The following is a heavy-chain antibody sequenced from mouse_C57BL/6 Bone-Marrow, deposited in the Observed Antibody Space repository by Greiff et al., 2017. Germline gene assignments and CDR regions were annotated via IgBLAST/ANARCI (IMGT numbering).Heavy chain of an antibody. V-gene: IGHV5-4*01. D-gene: IGHD2-1*01. CDR2: ISDGGSYT. J-gene: IGHJ4*01. Sequence: EVKVEESGGGLVKPGGSLKLSCAASGFTFSSYAMSWVRQTPEKRLEWVATISDGGSYTYYPDNVKGRFTISRDNAKNNLYLQMSHLKSEDTAMYYCARDYSDYWGQGTSVTVSS. CDR1: GFTFSSYA. CDR3: ARDYSDY.